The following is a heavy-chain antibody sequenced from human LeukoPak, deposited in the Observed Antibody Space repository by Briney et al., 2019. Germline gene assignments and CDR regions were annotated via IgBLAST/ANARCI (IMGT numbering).Heavy chain of an antibody. V-gene: IGHV4-34*01. J-gene: IGHJ4*02. CDR1: GGSFSGYY. CDR3: ASYFNGIDY. Sequence: KPSETLSLTCAVYGGSFSGYYWSWIRQPPGKGLEWIGEINHSGSTNYNPSLKSRVTISVDTSKNQFSLKLSSVTAADTAAYYCASYFNGIDYWGQGTLVTVSS. CDR2: INHSGST. D-gene: IGHD1-26*01.